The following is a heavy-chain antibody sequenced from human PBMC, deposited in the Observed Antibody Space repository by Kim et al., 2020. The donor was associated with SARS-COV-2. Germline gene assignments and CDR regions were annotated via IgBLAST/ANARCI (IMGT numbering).Heavy chain of an antibody. CDR3: ARHGGGSIVLVVDAAYFDY. CDR2: IYYSGST. CDR1: GGSISSSSYY. D-gene: IGHD2-8*02. V-gene: IGHV4-39*01. Sequence: SETLSLTCTVSGGSISSSSYYWGWIRQPPGKGLEWIGCIYYSGSTYYNPSLKSRVTISVDTSKNQFSLKLSSVTAADTAVYYCARHGGGSIVLVVDAAYFDYWGQGTLVTVSS. J-gene: IGHJ4*02.